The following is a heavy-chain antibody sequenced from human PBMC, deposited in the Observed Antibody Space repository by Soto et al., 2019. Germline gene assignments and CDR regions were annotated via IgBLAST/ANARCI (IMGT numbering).Heavy chain of an antibody. CDR3: ARQGYSYDQDY. Sequence: LSLTCAVSGGSISSGGYSWSWIRQPPGKGLEWIGYIYHSGSTYYNPSLKSRVTISVDRSKNQFSLKLSSVTAADTAVYYCARQGYSYDQDYWGQGTLVTVSS. D-gene: IGHD5-18*01. V-gene: IGHV4-30-2*01. CDR2: IYHSGST. J-gene: IGHJ4*02. CDR1: GGSISSGGYS.